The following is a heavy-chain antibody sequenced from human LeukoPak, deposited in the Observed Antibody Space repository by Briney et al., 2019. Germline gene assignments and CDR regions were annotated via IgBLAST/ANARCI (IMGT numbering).Heavy chain of an antibody. J-gene: IGHJ3*02. CDR3: ARDGGSDAFDI. CDR2: ISSSSYI. Sequence: GGSLRLSCAASGFTFSSYSMNWVRQAPGKGLEWVSSISSSSYIYYADSVKGRFTISRDNAKNSLYLQMNSLRAEDTAVYYCARDGGSDAFDIWGQGTMVTVSS. D-gene: IGHD2-15*01. V-gene: IGHV3-21*01. CDR1: GFTFSSYS.